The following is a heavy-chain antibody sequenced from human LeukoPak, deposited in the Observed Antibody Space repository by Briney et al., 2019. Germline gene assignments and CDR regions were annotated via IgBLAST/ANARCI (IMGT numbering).Heavy chain of an antibody. D-gene: IGHD3-10*01. V-gene: IGHV3-23*01. CDR2: ITGTSGSA. CDR3: AKSLELLWSRGFDP. J-gene: IGHJ5*02. CDR1: GFTFNNYA. Sequence: GGSLRLSCAASGFTFNNYAMTWVRQPPGKGLEWVSGITGTSGSAYYADSVKGRFTISRDNSKNILYLQMNSLRAEDTAVYYCAKSLELLWSRGFDPWGQGTLVTVSS.